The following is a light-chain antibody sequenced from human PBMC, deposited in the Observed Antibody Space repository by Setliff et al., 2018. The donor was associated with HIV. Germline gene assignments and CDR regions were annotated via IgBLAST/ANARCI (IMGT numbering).Light chain of an antibody. CDR1: QSVSSN. V-gene: IGKV3-15*01. Sequence: TLSVSPGERATLSCRASQSVSSNLAWYQQKPGQAPRLLIYGASTRATGIPARFSGSGSGTEFTLTISSLQSEDFAVYYCQQYNNWPSLTFGGGTKVDIK. CDR2: GAS. CDR3: QQYNNWPSLT. J-gene: IGKJ4*01.